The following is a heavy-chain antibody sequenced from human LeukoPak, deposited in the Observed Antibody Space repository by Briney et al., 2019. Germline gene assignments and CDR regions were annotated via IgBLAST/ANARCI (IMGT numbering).Heavy chain of an antibody. CDR2: INHSGST. D-gene: IGHD6-19*01. CDR3: ACRIAVAGTVGWFDP. CDR1: GGSISSYY. V-gene: IGHV4-34*01. J-gene: IGHJ5*02. Sequence: SETLSLTCTVSGGSISSYYWNWIRQPPGKGLEWIGEINHSGSTNYNPSLKSRVTISVDTSKNQFSLKLSSVTAADTAVYYCACRIAVAGTVGWFDPWGQGTLVTVSS.